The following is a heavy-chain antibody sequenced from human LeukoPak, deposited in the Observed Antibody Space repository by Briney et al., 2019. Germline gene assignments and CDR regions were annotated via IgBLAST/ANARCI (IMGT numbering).Heavy chain of an antibody. CDR2: IYYSGST. V-gene: IGHV4-59*01. D-gene: IGHD2-15*01. J-gene: IGHJ5*02. CDR3: ASADGYCRSSSCYSSNWFDP. Sequence: PSETLSLTCTVSGGSISSYYWSWIRQPPGKGLEWIGYIYYSGSTNYNPSLKSRVTISVDTSKNQFSLKLSSVTVADTAVYYCASADGYCRSSSCYSSNWFDPWGQGTLVTVSS. CDR1: GGSISSYY.